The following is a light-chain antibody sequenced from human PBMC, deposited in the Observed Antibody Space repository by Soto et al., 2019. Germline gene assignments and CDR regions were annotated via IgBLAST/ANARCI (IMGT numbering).Light chain of an antibody. J-gene: IGKJ1*01. CDR2: WAS. CDR1: QSVLYSSNNKNY. V-gene: IGKV4-1*01. CDR3: QQYYTTALWT. Sequence: DIVMTQSPDSLALSLGERATINCKSSQSVLYSSNNKNYLAWYQHKPGQPPKLLIYWASTRESGVPDRFSGSGSGTDFTLTISSLQAEDVAVYYCQQYYTTALWTFGQGTKVEIK.